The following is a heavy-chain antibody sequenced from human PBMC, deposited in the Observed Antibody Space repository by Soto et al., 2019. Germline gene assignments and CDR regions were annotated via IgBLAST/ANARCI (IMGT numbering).Heavy chain of an antibody. CDR3: ATAVASFDY. CDR2: IYYSGNT. V-gene: IGHV4-59*02. Sequence: PSETLSLTCTVSGNTGTVSSHYWSWLRQPPGKGLEWIGYIYYSGNTDYNPSLKSRVTISLDTSRDQFSLKLNSVTAADTAVYFCATAVASFDYWGQGTLVTVSS. D-gene: IGHD5-12*01. J-gene: IGHJ4*02. CDR1: GNTGTVSSHY.